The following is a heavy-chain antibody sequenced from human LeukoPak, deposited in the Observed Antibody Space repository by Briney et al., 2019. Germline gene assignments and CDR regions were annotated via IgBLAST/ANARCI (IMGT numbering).Heavy chain of an antibody. CDR3: ARAVGHCTTTSCLEAPVNYAFDI. Sequence: ASVKVSCKTSGYTLSGHYMHWVRQAPGQGLEWMGWINPNIGGTNYAQRFQGRVTMTIDTSISSAYMDLSGLKSDDTAVYYCARAVGHCTTTSCLEAPVNYAFDIWGQGTMVSVSS. CDR1: GYTLSGHY. V-gene: IGHV1-2*02. J-gene: IGHJ3*02. CDR2: INPNIGGT. D-gene: IGHD2-2*01.